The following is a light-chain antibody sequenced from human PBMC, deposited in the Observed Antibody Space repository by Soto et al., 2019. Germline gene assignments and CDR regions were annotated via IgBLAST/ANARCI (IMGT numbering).Light chain of an antibody. V-gene: IGLV2-14*01. CDR1: SSDVGAYNY. J-gene: IGLJ2*01. CDR2: EVT. Sequence: QSVLTQPASVSGSPGQSITISCTGTSSDVGAYNYVSWYQHHPGKAPKLIIYEVTNRPSGVSTRFSGSKSGITASLTISGLQADDEADYYCTSYSSSTILLFGGGTKVTVL. CDR3: TSYSSSTILL.